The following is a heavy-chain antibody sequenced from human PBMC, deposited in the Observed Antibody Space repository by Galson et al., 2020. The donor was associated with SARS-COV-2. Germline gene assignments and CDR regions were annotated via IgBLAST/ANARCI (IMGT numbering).Heavy chain of an antibody. V-gene: IGHV3-30*04. CDR1: GFTFSSYS. J-gene: IGHJ4*02. CDR3: ASVDYYGSGSSYDRPFDY. D-gene: IGHD3-10*01. Sequence: GGSLRLSCATSGFTFSSYSMHWVRQAPGKGLEWVAVIAFDGGNKYYASSVKGRFTISRDNSKNTLYLQMNSLRAKDTAVYYCASVDYYGSGSSYDRPFDYWGQGTLVTVSS. CDR2: IAFDGGNK.